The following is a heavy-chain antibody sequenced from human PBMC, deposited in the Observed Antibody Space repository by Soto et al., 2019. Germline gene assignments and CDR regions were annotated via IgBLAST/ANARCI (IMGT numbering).Heavy chain of an antibody. CDR3: ARDKDIFTGYFSAFDI. J-gene: IGHJ3*02. Sequence: QVQLQQWGAGLLKPSETLSLTCAVYGGSFSGYYWRWIRQPPGKGLEWIGEINHSGSTNYNPSLKSRVTISVDTSKNQFSLKLSSVTAAVSALYYCARDKDIFTGYFSAFDIWGQGTMVTVSS. D-gene: IGHD3-9*01. CDR2: INHSGST. V-gene: IGHV4-34*01. CDR1: GGSFSGYY.